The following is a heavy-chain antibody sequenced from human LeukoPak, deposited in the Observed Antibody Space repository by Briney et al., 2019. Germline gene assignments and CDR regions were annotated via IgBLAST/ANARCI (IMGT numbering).Heavy chain of an antibody. CDR2: IYPGDSDI. Sequence: GESLKISCKGSGYSFTSYWIGWVRQMPGKGLEWMGIIYPGDSDIRYSPSFQGQVTISADKSISTAYLQWSSLKASDTAMYYCAIQRGGYCSGGSCYSSRYAFDYWGQGTLVTVSS. CDR1: GYSFTSYW. CDR3: AIQRGGYCSGGSCYSSRYAFDY. V-gene: IGHV5-51*01. J-gene: IGHJ4*02. D-gene: IGHD2-15*01.